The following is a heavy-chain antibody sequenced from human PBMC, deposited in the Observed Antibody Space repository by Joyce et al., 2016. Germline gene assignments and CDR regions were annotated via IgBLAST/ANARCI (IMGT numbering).Heavy chain of an antibody. CDR1: GAPISSNRYY. V-gene: IGHV4-39*07. D-gene: IGHD1-26*01. Sequence: QLQLQESGPGLVKPSETLSLTCTVSGAPISSNRYYWGWIRQTPGKGLEWIGSVYNSGSTYSNPSLKSRATISVDTSKSQFSLNLRSVTAADTAVYYCARAWEWELPVDYWGQGTLVTVS. CDR3: ARAWEWELPVDY. CDR2: VYNSGST. J-gene: IGHJ4*02.